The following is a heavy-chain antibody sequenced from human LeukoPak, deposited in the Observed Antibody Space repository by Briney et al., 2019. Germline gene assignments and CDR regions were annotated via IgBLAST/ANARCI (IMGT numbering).Heavy chain of an antibody. J-gene: IGHJ4*02. Sequence: SETLSLTCAVYGGSFSGYYWSWIRQPPGKGLEWIGEINHSGSTNYNPSLKSRVTISVDTSKNQFSLKLSSVTAADTAVYYCARATTRADYYDSSGYYSYDYWGQGTLVTVSS. D-gene: IGHD3-22*01. CDR3: ARATTRADYYDSSGYYSYDY. CDR2: INHSGST. V-gene: IGHV4-34*01. CDR1: GGSFSGYY.